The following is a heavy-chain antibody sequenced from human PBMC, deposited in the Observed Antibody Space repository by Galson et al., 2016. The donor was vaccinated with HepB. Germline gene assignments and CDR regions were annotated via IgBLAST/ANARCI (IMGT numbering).Heavy chain of an antibody. CDR3: VAAPGGGRYFHH. CDR1: AFTRHA. Sequence: SLRLSCAASAFTRHAMSWVRQAPGKGLEWVSEISGSGVTTYYADSVKGRFAISRDNSNNPVFLQMSSLSVEDTAVYHCVAAPGGGRYFHHWGQGTLVTVSS. D-gene: IGHD6-13*01. CDR2: ISGSGVTT. J-gene: IGHJ1*01. V-gene: IGHV3-23*01.